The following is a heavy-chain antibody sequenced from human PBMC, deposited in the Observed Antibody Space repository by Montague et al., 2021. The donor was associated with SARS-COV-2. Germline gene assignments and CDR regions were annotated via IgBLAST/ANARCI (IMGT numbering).Heavy chain of an antibody. Sequence: SETLSLTCSVSGGSISGHYWSWIRQPPGKGLEWIGNFDHSGDTKYNPSLKGRATISVDTSKNQFALRLHSATAADTAVYYCAREFRIELWQTNWYFGLWGRGTLVTVSS. CDR1: GGSISGHY. CDR3: AREFRIELWQTNWYFGL. J-gene: IGHJ2*01. V-gene: IGHV4-59*11. D-gene: IGHD3-16*01. CDR2: FDHSGDT.